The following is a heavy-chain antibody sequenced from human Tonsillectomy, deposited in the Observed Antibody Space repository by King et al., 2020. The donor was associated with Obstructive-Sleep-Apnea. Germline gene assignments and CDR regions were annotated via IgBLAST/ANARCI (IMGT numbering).Heavy chain of an antibody. Sequence: VQLAESGGGVVQPGGSLRLSCAASGFTFSTYGMHWVRQTPSMGLEWVALISYDGSERDYADSVKGRFAISRDNSEDTLFLQMNSLRAEDTAVYYCARDHSAKWEMNSWGDGILVTVTA. J-gene: IGHJ5*01. V-gene: IGHV3-30*03. D-gene: IGHD1-26*01. CDR2: ISYDGSER. CDR3: ARDHSAKWEMNS. CDR1: GFTFSTYG.